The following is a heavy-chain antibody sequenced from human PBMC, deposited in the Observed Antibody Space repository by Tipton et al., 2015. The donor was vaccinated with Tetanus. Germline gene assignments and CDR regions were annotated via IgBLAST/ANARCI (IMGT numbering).Heavy chain of an antibody. CDR3: ARGQRYFPY. Sequence: SLRLSCTASGFTFSDYYMSWIRQTPGKGLEWVSYISTNGGTIYYADSVKGRFTISRDNAQNSLYLQMYSLRAEDSAVYYCARGQRYFPYWGQGTLVTVSS. V-gene: IGHV3-11*01. CDR2: ISTNGGTI. CDR1: GFTFSDYY. D-gene: IGHD1-14*01. J-gene: IGHJ4*02.